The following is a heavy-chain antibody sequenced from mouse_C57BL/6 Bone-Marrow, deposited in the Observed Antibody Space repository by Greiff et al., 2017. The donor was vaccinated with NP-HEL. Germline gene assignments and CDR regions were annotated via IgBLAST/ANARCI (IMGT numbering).Heavy chain of an antibody. CDR2: IRSKSNNYAT. J-gene: IGHJ3*01. D-gene: IGHD3-2*02. V-gene: IGHV10-1*01. CDR3: VGSAGYVGWFAY. CDR1: GFSFNTYA. Sequence: EVQLVESGGGLVQPKGSLKLSCAASGFSFNTYAMNWVRQAPGKGLEWVARIRSKSNNYATYYADSVKDRFTISRDDSESMLYLQMNNLKTEDTAMYYWVGSAGYVGWFAYWGQGTLVTVSA.